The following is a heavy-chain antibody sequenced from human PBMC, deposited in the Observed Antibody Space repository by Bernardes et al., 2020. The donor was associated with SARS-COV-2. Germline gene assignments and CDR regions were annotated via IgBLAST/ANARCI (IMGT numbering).Heavy chain of an antibody. CDR2: IWYDGSNK. J-gene: IGHJ6*02. Sequence: GGSLRLSCAASGFTFSSYGMHWVRQAPGKGLEWVAVIWYDGSNKYYADSVKGRFTISRDNSKNTLYLQMNSLRAEDTAVYYCARDKYYYDSSGYYYVSCYYYGMDVWGQGTTVTVSS. CDR3: ARDKYYYDSSGYYYVSCYYYGMDV. CDR1: GFTFSSYG. D-gene: IGHD3-22*01. V-gene: IGHV3-33*01.